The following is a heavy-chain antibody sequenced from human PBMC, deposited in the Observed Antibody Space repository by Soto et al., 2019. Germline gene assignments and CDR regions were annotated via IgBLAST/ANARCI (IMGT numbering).Heavy chain of an antibody. J-gene: IGHJ4*02. Sequence: QVQLVQSGAEVKRPGASVKVSCKASGYTFTSYGVSWVRQAPGQGLEWMGWISAHNGNTIYAQKLQGRVTMTTDTSTSTADMELRSLRSDDTAVYYCARALTPTDYWGQGTLVTVSS. CDR1: GYTFTSYG. D-gene: IGHD3-9*01. CDR3: ARALTPTDY. CDR2: ISAHNGNT. V-gene: IGHV1-18*01.